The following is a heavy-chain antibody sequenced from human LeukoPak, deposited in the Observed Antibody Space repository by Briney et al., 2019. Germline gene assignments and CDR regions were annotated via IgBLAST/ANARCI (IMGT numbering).Heavy chain of an antibody. CDR2: VSGSGGRT. V-gene: IGHV3-23*01. CDR3: AKGSRYNSGLLHYMDV. J-gene: IGHJ6*03. Sequence: PGGSLRLSCAASGFTFNNYAMIWVRQAPGKGLEWVSGVSGSGGRTNYVDSVKGRFTISRDNSKNTVHLQLESLRVEDTAVYYCAKGSRYNSGLLHYMDVWGKGTTVTVSS. CDR1: GFTFNNYA. D-gene: IGHD5-12*01.